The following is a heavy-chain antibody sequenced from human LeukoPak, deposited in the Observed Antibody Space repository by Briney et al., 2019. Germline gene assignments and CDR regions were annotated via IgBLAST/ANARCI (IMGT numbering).Heavy chain of an antibody. V-gene: IGHV1-69*04. D-gene: IGHD3-22*01. CDR1: GGTFSSYA. CDR2: IIPILGIA. J-gene: IGHJ5*02. CDR3: ARAGVAYYYDSSGRFDP. Sequence: GSSVKVSCKASGGTFSSYAISWVRQAPGQGLEWMGRIIPILGIANYAQKFQGRVTITADKSTSTAYMELSSLRSEDTAVYYCARAGVAYYYDSSGRFDPWGQGTLVTVSS.